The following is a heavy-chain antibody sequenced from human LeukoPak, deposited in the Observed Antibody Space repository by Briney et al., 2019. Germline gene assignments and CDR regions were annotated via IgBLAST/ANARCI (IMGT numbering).Heavy chain of an antibody. Sequence: PGGSLRLSCAASGFTFSNAWMNWVRQAPGKGLEWVSSISSSSSYIYYADSVKGRFTISRDNAKNSLYLQMNSLRAEDTAVYYCARVSRSLSPGLAVDVWGKGTTVTVSS. CDR1: GFTFSNAW. CDR2: ISSSSSYI. CDR3: ARVSRSLSPGLAVDV. V-gene: IGHV3-21*01. J-gene: IGHJ6*04. D-gene: IGHD6-19*01.